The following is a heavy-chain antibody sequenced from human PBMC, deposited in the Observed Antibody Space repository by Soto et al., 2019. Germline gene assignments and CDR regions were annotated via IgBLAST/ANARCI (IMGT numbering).Heavy chain of an antibody. Sequence: EVQLVQSGAEVKKPGESLKISCKGSGYSFTSYWIGWVRQMPGKGLEWMGIIYPGDSDTRYSPSFQGQVTISADKSISTAYLQWSSLKASDTAMYYCARRGRASKQAPHHFDYWGQGTLVTVSS. D-gene: IGHD1-26*01. J-gene: IGHJ4*02. CDR2: IYPGDSDT. CDR1: GYSFTSYW. V-gene: IGHV5-51*01. CDR3: ARRGRASKQAPHHFDY.